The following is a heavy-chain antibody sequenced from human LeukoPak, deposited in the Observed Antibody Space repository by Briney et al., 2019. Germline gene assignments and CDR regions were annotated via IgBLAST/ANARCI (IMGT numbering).Heavy chain of an antibody. D-gene: IGHD6-6*01. CDR3: ARDRKGRSSSSVGD. Sequence: PSETLSLTCTVSGGSISSGSYYWSWIRQPAGKGLEWIGRIYTSGSTNYNPSLKSRVTISVDTSKNQFSLKLSSVTAADTAVYYCARDRKGRSSSSVGDWGQGTLVTVSS. V-gene: IGHV4-61*02. CDR1: GGSISSGSYY. J-gene: IGHJ4*02. CDR2: IYTSGST.